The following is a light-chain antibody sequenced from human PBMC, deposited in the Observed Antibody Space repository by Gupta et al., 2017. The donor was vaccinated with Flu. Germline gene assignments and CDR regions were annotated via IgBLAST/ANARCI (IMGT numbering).Light chain of an antibody. CDR2: GVK. J-gene: IGLJ2*01. V-gene: IGLV2-11*01. CDR1: SSDVGDYNY. CDR3: CAYTGDII. Sequence: QSALTQPRPVSGSLGQSVTISCTGSSSDVGDYNYVSWYQKHPAKAPKLIIYGVKKRPLGVPDRFSGSKSGNTASLTISGLQADDEADYYCCAYTGDIIFAGGTKLTVL.